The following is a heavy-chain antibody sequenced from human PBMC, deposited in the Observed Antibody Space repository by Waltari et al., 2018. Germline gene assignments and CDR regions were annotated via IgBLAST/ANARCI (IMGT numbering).Heavy chain of an antibody. V-gene: IGHV3-53*01. J-gene: IGHJ2*01. CDR2: INSGGDT. CDR3: TRDVTGYYYFDL. Sequence: EVQLVESGGGLIQPGGSLRLSCAASGFTVRGHYMRWVRQAPGKGLEWVSVINSGGDTHYADSVKGRFTISRDNSKNTMYLQMNTLRAEDTALYYCTRDVTGYYYFDLWGRGTLVTVSS. CDR1: GFTVRGHY.